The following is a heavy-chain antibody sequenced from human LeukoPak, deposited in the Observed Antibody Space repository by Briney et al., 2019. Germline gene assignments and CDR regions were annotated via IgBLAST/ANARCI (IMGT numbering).Heavy chain of an antibody. D-gene: IGHD2-15*01. J-gene: IGHJ4*02. CDR2: ISSNGSTI. CDR3: ARDSEIDNNYCSGGSCYS. CDR1: GFTFSDYY. V-gene: IGHV3-11*04. Sequence: GGSLRLSCAASGFTFSDYYMSWIRQAPGKGLEWVSYISSNGSTIYYADSVKGRFTISRDNAKNSLYLQMNSLRAEDTAVYYCARDSEIDNNYCSGGSCYSWGQRTLVTVSS.